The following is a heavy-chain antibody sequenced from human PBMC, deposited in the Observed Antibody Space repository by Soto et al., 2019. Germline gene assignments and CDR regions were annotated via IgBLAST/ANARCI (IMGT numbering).Heavy chain of an antibody. CDR3: ARVGGINWFDP. D-gene: IGHD3-16*01. Sequence: SETLSLTCTVSGGSISTYYWSWIRQPPGKGLEWIGYVYYSGTTNYNPSLKSRVTISVDTSKNQFSLKLTSVTAADTAVYYCARVGGINWFDPWGQGTLVTVSS. CDR2: VYYSGTT. CDR1: GGSISTYY. J-gene: IGHJ5*02. V-gene: IGHV4-59*12.